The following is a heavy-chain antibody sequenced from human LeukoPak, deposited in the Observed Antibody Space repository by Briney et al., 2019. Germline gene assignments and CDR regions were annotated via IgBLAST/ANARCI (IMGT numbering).Heavy chain of an antibody. CDR2: IPYDGSNK. CDR1: GFTFSSYG. D-gene: IGHD5-12*01. V-gene: IGHV3-30*18. CDR3: AKDLVRVAFSFDY. Sequence: GGSLRLSCAASGFTFSSYGMHWVRQAPGKGLEWVAVIPYDGSNKYYADSVKGRFTISRDNSKNTLYLQMNSLRAEDTAVYYCAKDLVRVAFSFDYWGQGTLVTVSS. J-gene: IGHJ4*02.